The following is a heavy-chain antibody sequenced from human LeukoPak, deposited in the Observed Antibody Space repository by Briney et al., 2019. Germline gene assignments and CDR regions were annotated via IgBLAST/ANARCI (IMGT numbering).Heavy chain of an antibody. CDR2: ISGGSSYR. Sequence: PGGSLRLSCAASGFIFSSYSMNWVRQAPGKGLQWVSAISGGSSYRYYADSVKDRFTISRDNAKNSLYLQMNSLRAEDTAVYYCARGPLRDGMDVWGQGTTVTVSS. V-gene: IGHV3-21*01. CDR3: ARGPLRDGMDV. J-gene: IGHJ6*02. CDR1: GFIFSSYS.